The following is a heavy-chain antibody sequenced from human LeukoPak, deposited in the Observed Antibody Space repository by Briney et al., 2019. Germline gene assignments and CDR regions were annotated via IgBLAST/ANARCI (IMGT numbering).Heavy chain of an antibody. J-gene: IGHJ4*02. D-gene: IGHD1-1*01. Sequence: SETLSLTCAVYGGSFSGYYWSWIRQPPGKGLEWIGEINHSGSTNYNPSLKSRVTISVDTSKNQFSLKLSSVTAADTAVYYCARSLGGVPPRRYWGQGTLVTVSS. CDR2: INHSGST. CDR3: ARSLGGVPPRRY. CDR1: GGSFSGYY. V-gene: IGHV4-34*01.